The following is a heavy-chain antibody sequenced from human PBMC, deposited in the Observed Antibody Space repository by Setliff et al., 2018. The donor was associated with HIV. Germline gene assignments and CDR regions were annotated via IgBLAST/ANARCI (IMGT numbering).Heavy chain of an antibody. CDR2: VSSSGST. V-gene: IGHV4-61*09. CDR1: GGSINNGVSY. D-gene: IGHD3-3*01. J-gene: IGHJ4*02. CDR3: ARDVLEWFGSYFDH. Sequence: PSETLSLTCTVSGGSINNGVSYWSWIRQSAEKGLEWIGHVSSSGSTTYNPSLKSRVTISVDVSKNQFPLMLDSVTAADAALYFCARDVLEWFGSYFDHWGQGALVTVSS.